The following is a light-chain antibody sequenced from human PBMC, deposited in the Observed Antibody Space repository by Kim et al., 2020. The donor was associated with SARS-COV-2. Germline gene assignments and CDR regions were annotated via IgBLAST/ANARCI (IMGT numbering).Light chain of an antibody. Sequence: LSPGARATLSCRASQSVSSSYLAWYQQKPGQAPRLLIYGASSRATGIPDRFSGSGSGTDFTLTISRLEPEDFAVYYCQQYGSSTYTFGQGTKLEIK. V-gene: IGKV3-20*01. CDR1: QSVSSSY. CDR2: GAS. CDR3: QQYGSSTYT. J-gene: IGKJ2*01.